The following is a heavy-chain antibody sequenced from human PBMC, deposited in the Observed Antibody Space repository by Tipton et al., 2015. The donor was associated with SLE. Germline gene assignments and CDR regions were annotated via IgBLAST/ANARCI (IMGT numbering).Heavy chain of an antibody. CDR2: TSKSGIT. V-gene: IGHV4-31*03. D-gene: IGHD5-12*01. Sequence: TLSLTCTVSGGSISSDDYYWTWIRQHPGKGLEWIGYTSKSGITYYTPSLKSRVTISVDTSENQFSLKLTSVTAADTFVYYCARGGVGGYDYFDVWGQGALVTVSS. J-gene: IGHJ4*02. CDR3: ARGGVGGYDYFDV. CDR1: GGSISSDDYY.